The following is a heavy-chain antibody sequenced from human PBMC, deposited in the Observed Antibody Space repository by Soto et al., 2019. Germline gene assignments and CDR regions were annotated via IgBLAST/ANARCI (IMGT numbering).Heavy chain of an antibody. CDR1: GFTFSSYE. CDR3: ARFGIMAVAGLDYYYYGMDV. Sequence: PGGSLRLSCAASGFTFSSYEMNWVRQAPEKGLEWVSYISSSGSTIYYADSVKGRFTISRDNAKNSLYLQMNSLRAEDTAVYYCARFGIMAVAGLDYYYYGMDVWGQGTTVTVSS. V-gene: IGHV3-48*03. CDR2: ISSSGSTI. D-gene: IGHD6-19*01. J-gene: IGHJ6*02.